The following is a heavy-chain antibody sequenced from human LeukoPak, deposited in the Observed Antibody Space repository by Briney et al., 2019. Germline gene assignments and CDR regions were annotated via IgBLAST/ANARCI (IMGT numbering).Heavy chain of an antibody. J-gene: IGHJ5*02. D-gene: IGHD2-2*02. V-gene: IGHV4-38-2*01. CDR1: GYSISSGYY. CDR3: ARVVVPAAIGNWFDP. Sequence: PSETLYLTCAVSGYSISSGYYWGWIRQPPGKGLEWIGSIYHSGSTYYNPSLKSRVTISVDTSKNQFSLKLSSVTAADTAVYYCARVVVPAAIGNWFDPWGQGTLVTVSS. CDR2: IYHSGST.